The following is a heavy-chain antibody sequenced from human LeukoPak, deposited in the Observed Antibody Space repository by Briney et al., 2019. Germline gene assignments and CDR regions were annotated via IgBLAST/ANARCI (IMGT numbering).Heavy chain of an antibody. Sequence: SVKVSCKASGGTFSSYAISWVRQAPGQGLEWMGGIIPIFGTANYAQKFQGRVTITADESTSTAYMELSSLRSEDTAVYYCARGPDIVLIESYMDVWGKGATVTVSS. CDR2: IIPIFGTA. CDR1: GGTFSSYA. V-gene: IGHV1-69*13. CDR3: ARGPDIVLIESYMDV. J-gene: IGHJ6*03. D-gene: IGHD2-8*01.